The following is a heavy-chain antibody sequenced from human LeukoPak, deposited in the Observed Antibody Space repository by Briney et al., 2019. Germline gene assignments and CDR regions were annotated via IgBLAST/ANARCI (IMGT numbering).Heavy chain of an antibody. CDR3: AREGLRHSSGVEMFDP. J-gene: IGHJ5*02. D-gene: IGHD3-22*01. CDR2: MNPNSGNT. V-gene: IGHV1-8*02. CDR1: GYTFTGYY. Sequence: ASVKVSCKASGYTFTGYYMHWVRQAPGQGLEWMGWMNPNSGNTGYAQKFQGRVTMTRNTSISTAYMELSSLRSEDTAVYYCAREGLRHSSGVEMFDPWGQGTLVTVSS.